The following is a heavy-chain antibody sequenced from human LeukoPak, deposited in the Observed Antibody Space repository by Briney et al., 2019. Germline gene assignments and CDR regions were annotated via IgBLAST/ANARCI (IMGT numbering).Heavy chain of an antibody. J-gene: IGHJ3*02. CDR3: ARGGHDAFDI. CDR2: ISSSSSYI. CDR1: GFTFSSYS. V-gene: IGHV3-21*01. Sequence: GGSLRLSCAASGFTFSSYSMNWVRQAPGKGLEWVSSISSSSSYIYYADSVKGRFTISRDNAENSLYLQMNSLRAEDTAVYYCARGGHDAFDIWGQGTMVTVSS.